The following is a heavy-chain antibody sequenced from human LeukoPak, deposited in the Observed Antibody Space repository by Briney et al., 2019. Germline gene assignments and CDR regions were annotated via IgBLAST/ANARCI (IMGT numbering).Heavy chain of an antibody. Sequence: SETLSLTCAVYGGSFRGYYWSWIRQPPGKGLEWIGEINHSGSTKYNPSLKSRVTISVDTSKNQFSLKLSSVTAADTAVYYCASGYDSSAYQPFIDYWGQGTLVTVSS. D-gene: IGHD3-22*01. V-gene: IGHV4-34*01. J-gene: IGHJ4*02. CDR2: INHSGST. CDR1: GGSFRGYY. CDR3: ASGYDSSAYQPFIDY.